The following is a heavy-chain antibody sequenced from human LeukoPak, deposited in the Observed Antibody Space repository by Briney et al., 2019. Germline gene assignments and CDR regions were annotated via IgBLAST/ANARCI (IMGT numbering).Heavy chain of an antibody. CDR2: IYHSGST. V-gene: IGHV4-30-2*01. J-gene: IGHJ4*02. CDR1: GGSISSGGYS. D-gene: IGHD6-19*01. CDR3: ARWMGSSGSFDY. Sequence: SETLSLTCAVSGGSISSGGYSWSWIRQPPGKGLEWIGYIYHSGSTYYNPSLKSRVTISVDRSKNQFSLKLSSVTAADTAVYYCARWMGSSGSFDYWGQETLVTVSS.